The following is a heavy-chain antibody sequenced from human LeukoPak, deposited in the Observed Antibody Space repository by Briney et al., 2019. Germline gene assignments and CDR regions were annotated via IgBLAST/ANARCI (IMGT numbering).Heavy chain of an antibody. CDR2: ISGSGGST. Sequence: GGSLRLSCAASGFTFSSYAMSWVRQAPGKGLDWVSAISGSGGSTYYADSVKGRFTISRDNSKNTLYLQMNSLRAEDTAVYYCAKTGFEGGSSWPHFDYWGQGTLVTVSS. D-gene: IGHD6-13*01. CDR3: AKTGFEGGSSWPHFDY. V-gene: IGHV3-23*01. CDR1: GFTFSSYA. J-gene: IGHJ4*02.